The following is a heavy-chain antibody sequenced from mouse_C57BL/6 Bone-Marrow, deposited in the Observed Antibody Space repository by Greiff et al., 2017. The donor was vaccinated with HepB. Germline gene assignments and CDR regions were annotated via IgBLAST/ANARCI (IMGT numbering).Heavy chain of an antibody. J-gene: IGHJ4*01. CDR1: GFSLTSYG. Sequence: VQGVESGPGLVQPSQSLSITCTVSGFSLTSYGVHWVRQSPGKGLEWLGVIWRGGSTDYNAAFMSRLSITKDNSKSQVFFKMNSLQADDTAIYYCAKKDSSGPYWYAMDYWGQGTSVTVSS. CDR3: AKKDSSGPYWYAMDY. D-gene: IGHD3-2*02. CDR2: IWRGGST. V-gene: IGHV2-5*01.